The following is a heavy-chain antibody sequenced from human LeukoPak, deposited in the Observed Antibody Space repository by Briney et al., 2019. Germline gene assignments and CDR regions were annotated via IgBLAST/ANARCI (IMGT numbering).Heavy chain of an antibody. D-gene: IGHD6-13*01. CDR2: IYYSGST. J-gene: IGHJ5*02. CDR3: ARGSIAAAGTEHWFDP. Sequence: PSETLSLTCTVSGGSISSYYWSWIRQPPGKGLEWIGYIYYSGSTNYNPSLKSRVTISVDTSKNQFSLKLSSVTAADTAVYYCARGSIAAAGTEHWFDPWGQGTLVTVSS. CDR1: GGSISSYY. V-gene: IGHV4-59*08.